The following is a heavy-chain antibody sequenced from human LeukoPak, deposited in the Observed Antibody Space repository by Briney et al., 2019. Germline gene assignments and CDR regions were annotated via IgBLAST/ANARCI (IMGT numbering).Heavy chain of an antibody. CDR3: TRDATESNSVDY. CDR2: IYSGGDT. V-gene: IGHV3-66*01. CDR1: GGSISSYY. D-gene: IGHD4-23*01. Sequence: ETLSLTCTVSGGSISSYYWSWIRQPPGKGLEWVSIIYSGGDTYYADSVKGRFTISRDNPKNTLYLQMNSLRAEDTAVYYCTRDATESNSVDYWGQGSLVTVSS. J-gene: IGHJ4*02.